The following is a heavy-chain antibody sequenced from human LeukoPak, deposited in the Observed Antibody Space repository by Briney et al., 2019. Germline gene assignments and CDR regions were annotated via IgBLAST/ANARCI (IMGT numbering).Heavy chain of an antibody. V-gene: IGHV1-3*01. D-gene: IGHD3-22*01. J-gene: IGHJ4*02. CDR3: ARELYYYDSSGFGY. CDR1: GYTFTSYA. Sequence: ASVKVSCKASGYTFTSYAMHWVRQAPGRRLEWMGWINAGNGNTKYSQKFQGRVAITRDTSASTAYMELSSLRSEDTAVSYCARELYYYDSSGFGYWGQGTLVTVSS. CDR2: INAGNGNT.